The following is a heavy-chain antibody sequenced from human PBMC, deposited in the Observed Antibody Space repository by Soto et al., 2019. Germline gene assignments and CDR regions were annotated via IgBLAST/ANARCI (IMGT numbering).Heavy chain of an antibody. CDR1: GDPVSSGSFY. D-gene: IGHD3-22*01. J-gene: IGHJ4*02. Sequence: SETLSLTCTVSGDPVSSGSFYWSWIRQLPGKGLEWIGYVYYTGNSNNNPSLNRRVTISIDTSKNEFSLKLRSVTAADTAVYYCARKDYDSRIDFWGQGTLVTVSS. V-gene: IGHV4-61*01. CDR3: ARKDYDSRIDF. CDR2: VYYTGNS.